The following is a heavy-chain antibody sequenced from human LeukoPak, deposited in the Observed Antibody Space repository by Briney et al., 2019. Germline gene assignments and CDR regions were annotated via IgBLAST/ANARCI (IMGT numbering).Heavy chain of an antibody. CDR3: ARDLWGISDY. J-gene: IGHJ4*02. CDR1: GFTFSTYW. V-gene: IGHV3-74*01. CDR2: INRGGTTT. Sequence: GGSLRLSCAASGFTFSTYWMHWVRQAPGKGLVWVSRINRGGTTTNYADSVKGRFTISRDNAKNTLYLQMNSLRVEDTAVYYCARDLWGISDYWGQGTLVTVSS. D-gene: IGHD3-16*01.